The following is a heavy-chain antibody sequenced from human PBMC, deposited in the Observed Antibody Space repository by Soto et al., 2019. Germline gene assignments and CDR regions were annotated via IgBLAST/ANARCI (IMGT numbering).Heavy chain of an antibody. Sequence: PSETLSLTCTVSGGSISSGDYYWSWIRQHPGKGLEWIGTIYFSGTTYYNPSLKSRVTISVDTSKSQFSLKLSSVTAADTAVYYCARRDRSGFSYWLDTWGQGTLVTGSS. D-gene: IGHD3-22*01. V-gene: IGHV4-31*03. J-gene: IGHJ5*02. CDR2: IYFSGTT. CDR1: GGSISSGDYY. CDR3: ARRDRSGFSYWLDT.